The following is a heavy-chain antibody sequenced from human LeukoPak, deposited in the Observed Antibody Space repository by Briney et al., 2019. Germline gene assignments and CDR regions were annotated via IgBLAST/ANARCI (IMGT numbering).Heavy chain of an antibody. CDR3: ARHDFWSGFDY. Sequence: LPGGSLRLSCAASGFTFSSYSMNWVRQAPGKGLEWVSYISSSSSTIYYADSVKGRFTISRDNAKNSLYLQMNSLRAEDTAVYYCARHDFWSGFDYWGQGTLVTVSS. J-gene: IGHJ4*02. V-gene: IGHV3-48*04. CDR1: GFTFSSYS. D-gene: IGHD3-3*01. CDR2: ISSSSSTI.